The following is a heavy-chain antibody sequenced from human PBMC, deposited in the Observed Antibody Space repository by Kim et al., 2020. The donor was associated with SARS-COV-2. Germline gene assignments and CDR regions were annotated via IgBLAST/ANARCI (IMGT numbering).Heavy chain of an antibody. CDR2: ISSSSSYI. V-gene: IGHV3-21*01. CDR1: GFTFSSYS. J-gene: IGHJ1*01. Sequence: GGSLRLSCAASGFTFSSYSMNWVRQAPGKGLEWVSSISSSSSYIYYADSVKGRFTISRDNAKNSLYLQMNSLRAEDTAVYYCARVRLPYGGNSGYFQHWGQGTLVTVSS. CDR3: ARVRLPYGGNSGYFQH. D-gene: IGHD4-17*01.